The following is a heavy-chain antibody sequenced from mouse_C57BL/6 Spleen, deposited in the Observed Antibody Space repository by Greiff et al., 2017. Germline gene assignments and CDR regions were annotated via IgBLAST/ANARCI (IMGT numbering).Heavy chain of an antibody. D-gene: IGHD1-1*01. J-gene: IGHJ4*01. V-gene: IGHV1-22*01. Sequence: VQLKQSGPELVKPGASVKMSCKASGYTFTDYNMHWVKQSHGKSLEWIGYINPNNGGTSYNQKFKGKATLTVNKSSSTAYMELRSLTSEDSAVYYCARWYYYGSSYYAMDYWGQGTSVTVSS. CDR3: ARWYYYGSSYYAMDY. CDR1: GYTFTDYN. CDR2: INPNNGGT.